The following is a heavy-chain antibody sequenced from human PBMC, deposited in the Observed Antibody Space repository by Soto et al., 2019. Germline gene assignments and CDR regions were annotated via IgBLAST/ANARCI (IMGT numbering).Heavy chain of an antibody. CDR1: GFTFTSSA. CDR3: ARDSGYSYGPIDY. J-gene: IGHJ4*02. CDR2: IVVGSGNT. V-gene: IGHV1-58*02. Sequence: SVKVSCKASGFTFTSSAMQWVRQARGQRLEWIGWIVVGSGNTNYAQKFQERVTITRDMSTSTAYMELSSLRDEDTAVYYCARDSGYSYGPIDYWGQGTLVTVSS. D-gene: IGHD5-18*01.